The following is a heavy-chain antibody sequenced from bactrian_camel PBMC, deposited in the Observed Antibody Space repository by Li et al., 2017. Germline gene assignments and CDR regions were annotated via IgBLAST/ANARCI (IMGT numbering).Heavy chain of an antibody. D-gene: IGHD2*01. CDR3: AAAFSSFGTIDFAY. CDR1: GLTFEDSL. Sequence: HVQLVESGGGLAQPGGSLRLSCTASGLTFEDSLMGWYRQAPGNECELVSTIASDGKTYYIDPVRGRFTISKDNAENTLYLQMDSLKPEDTAVYYCAAAFSSFGTIDFAYWGQGTQVTVS. J-gene: IGHJ4*01. CDR2: IASDGKT. V-gene: IGHV3S55*01.